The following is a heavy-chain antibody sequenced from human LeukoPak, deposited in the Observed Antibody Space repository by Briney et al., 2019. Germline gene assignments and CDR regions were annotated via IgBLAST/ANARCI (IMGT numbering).Heavy chain of an antibody. Sequence: GGSLRLSCAASGFTFSSYSMNWVRQAPGKGLEWVSSISSSSSYIYYADSVKGRFTISRDNAKNSLYLQMNSLRAEDTAVYYCAGTYYDSSGYTPLDFDYWGQGTLVTVSS. CDR3: AGTYYDSSGYTPLDFDY. CDR1: GFTFSSYS. CDR2: ISSSSSYI. D-gene: IGHD3-22*01. J-gene: IGHJ4*02. V-gene: IGHV3-21*01.